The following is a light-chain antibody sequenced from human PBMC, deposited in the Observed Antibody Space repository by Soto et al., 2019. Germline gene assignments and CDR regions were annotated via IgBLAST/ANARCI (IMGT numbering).Light chain of an antibody. CDR1: SSNIGSNT. Sequence: QSVLTQPPSASGTPGQRVTISCSGSSSNIGSNTVNLYQQLPGTAPKLLIYSSNQRPSGVPDRFSGAKSGTSASLAISGLQSEDEADYYCAAWDDSRNGPVFGTGTKLTVL. J-gene: IGLJ1*01. V-gene: IGLV1-44*01. CDR3: AAWDDSRNGPV. CDR2: SSN.